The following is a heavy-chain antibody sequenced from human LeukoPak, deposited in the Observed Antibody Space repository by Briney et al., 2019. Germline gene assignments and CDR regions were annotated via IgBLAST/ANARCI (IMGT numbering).Heavy chain of an antibody. CDR2: IYYSGST. V-gene: IGHV4-59*12. Sequence: SETLSLTCTVSGGSISSYYWSWIRQPPGKGLEWIGYIYYSGSTNYNPSLKSRVTISVDTSKNQFSLKLSSVAAADTAVHYYARVRYYGSGSYYYWGQGTLVTVSS. CDR1: GGSISSYY. D-gene: IGHD3-10*01. J-gene: IGHJ4*02. CDR3: ARVRYYGSGSYYY.